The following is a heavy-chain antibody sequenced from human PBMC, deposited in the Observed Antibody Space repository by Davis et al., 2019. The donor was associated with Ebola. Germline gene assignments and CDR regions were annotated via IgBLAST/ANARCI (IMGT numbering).Heavy chain of an antibody. J-gene: IGHJ4*02. CDR3: AKEEANCGGDCYGYFDY. D-gene: IGHD2-21*02. CDR1: GFTFSAYS. V-gene: IGHV3-48*01. Sequence: WGSLRLSCAASGFTFSAYSMNWVRQAPGKGLEWVSYISDSSTTIYYADSVKGRFTISRDNSKNTLYLQMNSLRAEDTALYYCAKEEANCGGDCYGYFDYWGQGTLVTVSS. CDR2: ISDSSTTI.